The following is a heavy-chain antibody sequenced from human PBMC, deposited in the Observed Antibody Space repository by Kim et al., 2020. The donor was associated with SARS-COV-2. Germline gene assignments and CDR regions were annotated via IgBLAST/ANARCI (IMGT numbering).Heavy chain of an antibody. CDR2: ISSSSTI. D-gene: IGHD3-9*01. Sequence: GGSLRLSCAASGFTFSSYSMNWVRQAPGKGLEWVSYISSSSTIYYADSVKGRFTISRDNAKNSLYLQMNSLRDEDTAVYYCARDSHFDWLLYYYYGMDVWGQGTTVTVSS. J-gene: IGHJ6*02. CDR1: GFTFSSYS. V-gene: IGHV3-48*02. CDR3: ARDSHFDWLLYYYYGMDV.